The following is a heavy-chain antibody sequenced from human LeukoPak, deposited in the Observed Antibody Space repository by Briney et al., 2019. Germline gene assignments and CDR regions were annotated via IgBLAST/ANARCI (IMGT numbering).Heavy chain of an antibody. CDR2: ILKDGSNK. Sequence: GGPLRLFCAASGFIFSTSGMQWPRQAPGRGLVCVAFILKDGSNKYYADSVKGRFTISRDNSKNTLYLQTNSLRAEDTAVYYCAKDGGGTDFDYWGQGTLVTVSS. J-gene: IGHJ4*02. V-gene: IGHV3-30*18. CDR1: GFIFSTSG. CDR3: AKDGGGTDFDY. D-gene: IGHD1-26*01.